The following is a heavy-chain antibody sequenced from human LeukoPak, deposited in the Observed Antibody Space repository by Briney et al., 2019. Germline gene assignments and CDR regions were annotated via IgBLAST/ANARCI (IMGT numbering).Heavy chain of an antibody. D-gene: IGHD3-22*01. Sequence: GRSLRLSCAASGFTFDDYAMHWVRHAPGKGLEWVSGISWNSGSIGYADSVKGRFTISRDNAKNSLYLQMNSLRAEDTALYYCAKDNYYDSSGTDAEYFQHWGQGTLVTVSS. V-gene: IGHV3-9*01. CDR2: ISWNSGSI. CDR3: AKDNYYDSSGTDAEYFQH. CDR1: GFTFDDYA. J-gene: IGHJ1*01.